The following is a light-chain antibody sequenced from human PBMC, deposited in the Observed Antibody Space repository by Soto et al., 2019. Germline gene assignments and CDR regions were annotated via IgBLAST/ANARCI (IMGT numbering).Light chain of an antibody. V-gene: IGKV1-27*01. CDR2: TAS. Sequence: DIPMTQSPSSLSASVGDRVTITCRANQAISDYLAWYQQKPGKVPKLLIYTASTLQSGVPSRFSGSGSGTDFTLTISSLQPEDVATYYCQKYNGAPWTFGQGTKVEIK. CDR1: QAISDY. J-gene: IGKJ1*01. CDR3: QKYNGAPWT.